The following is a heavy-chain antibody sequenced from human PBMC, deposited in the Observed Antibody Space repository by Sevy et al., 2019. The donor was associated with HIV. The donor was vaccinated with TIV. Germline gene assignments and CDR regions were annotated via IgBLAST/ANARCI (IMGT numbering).Heavy chain of an antibody. CDR3: ARETDNSARWLDP. CDR1: GFTFSSYW. Sequence: GGSLRLSCAASGFTFSSYWMHWVRQAPGKGLVWVSGISADGSRTVYEDSVKGRFTISRDNAKNTLYLQMNSLTVEDTAVYYCARETDNSARWLDPWGQGTLVTVSS. CDR2: ISADGSRT. V-gene: IGHV3-74*01. D-gene: IGHD4-4*01. J-gene: IGHJ5*02.